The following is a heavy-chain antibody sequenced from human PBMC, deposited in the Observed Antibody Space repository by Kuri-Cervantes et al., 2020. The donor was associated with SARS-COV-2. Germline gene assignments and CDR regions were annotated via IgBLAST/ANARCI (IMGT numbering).Heavy chain of an antibody. Sequence: ASVKVSCKASGYTFTSYAMHWVRQAPGQGLEWMGWINPNSGGTNYAQKFQGRVTMTRDTSISTAYMELSRLRSDDTAVYYCARVGFGDYEIDYWGQGTLVTVSS. J-gene: IGHJ4*02. D-gene: IGHD4-17*01. CDR1: GYTFTSYA. V-gene: IGHV1-2*02. CDR2: INPNSGGT. CDR3: ARVGFGDYEIDY.